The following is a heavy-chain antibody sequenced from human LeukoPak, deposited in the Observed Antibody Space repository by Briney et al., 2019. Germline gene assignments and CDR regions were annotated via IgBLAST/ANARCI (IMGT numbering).Heavy chain of an antibody. CDR2: IYYSGTT. J-gene: IGHJ4*02. D-gene: IGHD5-18*01. V-gene: IGHV4-39*07. Sequence: SETLSLTCTVSGGSISSSSYYWGWIRQPPGKGLEWIGSIYYSGTTYYNPSLKSRATISVDTSKNQFSLKLRSVTAADTAVYFCARESANIQLWYYFDYWGQGTLVTVSS. CDR3: ARESANIQLWYYFDY. CDR1: GGSISSSSYY.